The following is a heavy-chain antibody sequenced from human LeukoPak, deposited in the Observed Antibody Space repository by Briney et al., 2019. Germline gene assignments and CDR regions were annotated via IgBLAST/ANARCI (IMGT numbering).Heavy chain of an antibody. Sequence: ASVKVSCKASGYTFTSYDINWVRQATGQGLEWMGWMNPNSGNTGYAQKFQGRVTMTRNTSISTAYMELSSLRSEDTAMYYCARTSHSSLWFGESPGWFDPWGQGTLVTVSS. V-gene: IGHV1-8*01. D-gene: IGHD3-10*01. J-gene: IGHJ5*02. CDR1: GYTFTSYD. CDR3: ARTSHSSLWFGESPGWFDP. CDR2: MNPNSGNT.